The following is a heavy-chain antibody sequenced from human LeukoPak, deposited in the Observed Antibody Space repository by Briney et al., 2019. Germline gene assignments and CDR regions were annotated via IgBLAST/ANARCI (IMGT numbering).Heavy chain of an antibody. D-gene: IGHD6-13*01. CDR1: GFSLSTSGVG. Sequence: SGPTLVNPTQTLTLTCTFSGFSLSTSGVGVGWIRQPPGKAPEWLALIYWDDDKRYSPSLKSRLTITKDTSKNQVVLTMTNMDPVDTATYYCAHRRMEGPYSSSWRTYFDYWGQGTLVTVSS. CDR3: AHRRMEGPYSSSWRTYFDY. V-gene: IGHV2-5*02. J-gene: IGHJ4*02. CDR2: IYWDDDK.